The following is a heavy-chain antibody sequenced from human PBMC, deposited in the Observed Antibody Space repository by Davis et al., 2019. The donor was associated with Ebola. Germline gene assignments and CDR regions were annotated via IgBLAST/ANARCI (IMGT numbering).Heavy chain of an antibody. CDR1: GYSFTTYG. D-gene: IGHD3-16*02. CDR2: INTNTGNP. CDR3: STDPGIVIMFGGVIKYYGMDV. J-gene: IGHJ6*02. Sequence: ASVKVSCKASGYSFTTYGMHWVRQAPGPGLEWMGWINTNTGNPTYAKAFTGRFVFSLDTSVSTAYLQISSLKAEDTAVYYCSTDPGIVIMFGGVIKYYGMDVWGQGTTVSVSS. V-gene: IGHV7-4-1*02.